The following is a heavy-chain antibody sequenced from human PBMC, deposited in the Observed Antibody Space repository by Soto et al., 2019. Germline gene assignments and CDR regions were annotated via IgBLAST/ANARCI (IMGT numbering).Heavy chain of an antibody. J-gene: IGHJ3*02. Sequence: ASVKVSCKASGYTFTSYGSSWVRQAPGQGLEWMGWISAYNGKTNYAQKLQGRVTMTKDTSTSKAYMELRSLRSDDTAAYYCGTDSGEWEPVPNAFYIWGQGTMVTVSS. D-gene: IGHD1-26*01. CDR2: ISAYNGKT. CDR1: GYTFTSYG. V-gene: IGHV1-18*04. CDR3: GTDSGEWEPVPNAFYI.